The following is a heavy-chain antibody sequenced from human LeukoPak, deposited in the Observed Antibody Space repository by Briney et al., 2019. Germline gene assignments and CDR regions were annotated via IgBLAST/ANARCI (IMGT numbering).Heavy chain of an antibody. V-gene: IGHV3-20*04. CDR3: ARGSGGVVVTDFDY. D-gene: IGHD2-15*01. CDR2: INWNGGST. J-gene: IGHJ4*02. Sequence: PGGSLRLSCAVSGFTFDDHGMSWVRQAPGKGLEWVSGINWNGGSTGYADSVKGRFTISRDNAKNSLYLQTNSLRAEDTALYYCARGSGGVVVTDFDYWGQGTLVTVSA. CDR1: GFTFDDHG.